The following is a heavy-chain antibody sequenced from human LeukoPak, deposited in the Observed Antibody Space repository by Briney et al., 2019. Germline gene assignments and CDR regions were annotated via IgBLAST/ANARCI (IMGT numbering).Heavy chain of an antibody. J-gene: IGHJ4*02. D-gene: IGHD6-13*01. CDR3: ARGRGSSNTWYWDY. CDR2: INQDGSEK. CDR1: GFTFSSYW. V-gene: IGHV3-7*01. Sequence: GGSLRLSCAASGFTFSSYWMSWVRQAPGRWLEWVANINQDGSEKYYVDSAKGRFTISRDNGKKSLFLQMNSLRVEDTAVYFCARGRGSSNTWYWDYWGQGTLVTVSS.